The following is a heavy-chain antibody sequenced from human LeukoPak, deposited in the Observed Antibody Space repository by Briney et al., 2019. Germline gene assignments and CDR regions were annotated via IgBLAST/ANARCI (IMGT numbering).Heavy chain of an antibody. Sequence: PGGSLRLSCAASGFTFSSYAMSWVRQAPGKGLEWVGRIKSKTDGGTTDYAAPVKGRFTISRDDSKNTLYLQMNSLKTEDTAVYYCTTVRPPASYDSSGYYPYYYYGIDVWGQGTTVTVSS. J-gene: IGHJ6*02. CDR1: GFTFSSYA. CDR2: IKSKTDGGTT. V-gene: IGHV3-15*01. D-gene: IGHD3-22*01. CDR3: TTVRPPASYDSSGYYPYYYYGIDV.